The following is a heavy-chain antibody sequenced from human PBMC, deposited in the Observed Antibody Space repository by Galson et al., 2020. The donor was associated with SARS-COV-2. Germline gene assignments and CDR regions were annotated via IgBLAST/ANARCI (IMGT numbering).Heavy chain of an antibody. D-gene: IGHD3-10*01. J-gene: IGHJ3*02. CDR1: GFTFSSYA. CDR3: ARDLSGNDAFDI. CDR2: ISYDGSNK. V-gene: IGHV3-30*04. Sequence: GESLKISCAAYGFTFSSYAMHWVRQAPGKGLEWVAVISYDGSNKYYADSVKGRFTISRDNSKNTLYLQMNSLRAEDTAVYYCARDLSGNDAFDIWGQGTMVTVSS.